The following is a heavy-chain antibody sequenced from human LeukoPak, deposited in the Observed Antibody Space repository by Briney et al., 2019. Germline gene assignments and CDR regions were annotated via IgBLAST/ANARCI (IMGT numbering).Heavy chain of an antibody. CDR1: GFTFDDYA. CDR2: ISWNSGSI. Sequence: GGSLRLSCAASGFTFDDYAMHWVRQAPGKGLEWVSGISWNSGSIGYADSVKGRFTISRDNAKNSLYLQMNSLRAEDTALYYCAKGFTYYYDSSGYLPIWGQGTMVTVSS. CDR3: AKGFTYYYDSSGYLPI. V-gene: IGHV3-9*01. D-gene: IGHD3-22*01. J-gene: IGHJ3*02.